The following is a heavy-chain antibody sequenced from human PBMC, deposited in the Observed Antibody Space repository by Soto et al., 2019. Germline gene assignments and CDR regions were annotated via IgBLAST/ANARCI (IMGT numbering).Heavy chain of an antibody. CDR1: DVAVIRRSYY. CDR3: ARDRGPDEH. Sequence: AETLSLTCSVSDVAVIRRSYYLSWIRQPPGKGLEWIGYSYHTGITKYNPALRSRVTISVDTSKNQFSLNLKSVTAADTAVYYCARDRGPDEHWGPGPLATVPS. V-gene: IGHV4-61*01. J-gene: IGHJ4*02. D-gene: IGHD6-25*01. CDR2: SYHTGIT.